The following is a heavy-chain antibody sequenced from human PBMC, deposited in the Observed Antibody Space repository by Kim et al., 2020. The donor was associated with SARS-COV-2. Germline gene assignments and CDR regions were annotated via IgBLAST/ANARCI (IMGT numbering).Heavy chain of an antibody. J-gene: IGHJ4*02. D-gene: IGHD1-26*01. CDR3: ARLSGGVGAIDY. CDR2: IYYTGST. Sequence: SETLSLTCTVSGGSISSGSYYWGWIRQPPEKGLEWIGNIYYTGSTYYNPSRKSRVTISVDTFKNQFSLKLSSVTAADTAVYYCARLSGGVGAIDYWGQGTLVTVSS. CDR1: GGSISSGSYY. V-gene: IGHV4-39*01.